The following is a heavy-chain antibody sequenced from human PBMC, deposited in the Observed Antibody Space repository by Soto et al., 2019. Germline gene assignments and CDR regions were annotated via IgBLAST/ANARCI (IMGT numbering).Heavy chain of an antibody. J-gene: IGHJ4*02. CDR2: INPNSGGT. Sequence: GASVKVSCKASGYTFTGYYMHWARQAPGQGLEWMGWINPNSGGTNYAQKFQGRVTMTRDTSISTAYMELSRLRSDDTAVYYCARAGRGVVTPSHYWGQGTLVTVSS. D-gene: IGHD3-3*01. CDR3: ARAGRGVVTPSHY. V-gene: IGHV1-2*02. CDR1: GYTFTGYY.